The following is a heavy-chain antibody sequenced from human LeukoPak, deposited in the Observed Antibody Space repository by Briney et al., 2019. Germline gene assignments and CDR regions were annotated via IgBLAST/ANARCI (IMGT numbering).Heavy chain of an antibody. D-gene: IGHD2-15*01. CDR3: ARDCSGGSCYGAFDI. Sequence: PSETLSLTCTVSGASIRSGDYYWGWLRQPPGTGLEWIGYIYDSGSTYYNPSLKSRITISVDTSENRFSLKLSSVTATDTAVYYCARDCSGGSCYGAFDIWGQGTMVTVSS. CDR2: IYDSGST. J-gene: IGHJ3*02. V-gene: IGHV4-30-4*01. CDR1: GASIRSGDYY.